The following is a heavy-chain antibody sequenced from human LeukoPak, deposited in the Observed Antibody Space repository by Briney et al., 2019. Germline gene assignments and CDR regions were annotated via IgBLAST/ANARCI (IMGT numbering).Heavy chain of an antibody. J-gene: IGHJ3*02. CDR2: IYYSGST. V-gene: IGHV4-59*01. CDR3: ARERTGAFDI. Sequence: TSETLSLTCTVSGGSISSYYWSWIRQPPGKGLERIGYIYYSGSTNYNPSLKSRVTISVDTSKNQFSLKLSSVTAADTAVYYCARERTGAFDIWGQGTMVTVSS. CDR1: GGSISSYY. D-gene: IGHD1/OR15-1a*01.